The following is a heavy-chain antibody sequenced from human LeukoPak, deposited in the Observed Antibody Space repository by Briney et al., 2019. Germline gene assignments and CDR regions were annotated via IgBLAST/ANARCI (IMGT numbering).Heavy chain of an antibody. V-gene: IGHV1-2*02. CDR2: INPNSGGT. J-gene: IGHJ3*02. CDR1: GYTFTGYY. Sequence: ASVKVSCKASGYTFTGYYMHWVRQAPGQGLEWMGWINPNSGGTNYAQKFQGRVTMTRDTSISTAYMELSRLRSDDTAVYYCARELRITMVRGVRGWAFDIWGQGTMVTVSS. CDR3: ARELRITMVRGVRGWAFDI. D-gene: IGHD3-10*01.